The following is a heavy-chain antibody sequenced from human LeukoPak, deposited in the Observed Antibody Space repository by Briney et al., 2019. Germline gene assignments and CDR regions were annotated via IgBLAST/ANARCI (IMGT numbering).Heavy chain of an antibody. CDR3: VRDSNYHPDC. J-gene: IGHJ4*02. D-gene: IGHD4-11*01. Sequence: GSLRLSCAASGFTFGDYWMHWVRQAPGKGLVWVSRIISDGSSASYADSVKGRFTMSRDNAKNTLHLQMNSLRVEDTAVYYCVRDSNYHPDCWGQGTLVTVSS. CDR2: IISDGSSA. CDR1: GFTFGDYW. V-gene: IGHV3-74*01.